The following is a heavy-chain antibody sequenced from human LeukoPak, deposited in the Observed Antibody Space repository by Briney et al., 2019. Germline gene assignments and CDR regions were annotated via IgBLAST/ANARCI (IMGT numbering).Heavy chain of an antibody. CDR3: ARDRAYSSSWYDYYYYYGMDV. D-gene: IGHD6-13*01. J-gene: IGHJ6*02. V-gene: IGHV1-2*02. Sequence: GASVKVSCKASGYTFTGYYMHWVRQAPGQGLEWMGWINPNSGGTNYAQKFQGRVTMTRDTSISTAYMELSRLRSDDTAVYYCARDRAYSSSWYDYYYYYGMDVWGQGTTVTVSS. CDR1: GYTFTGYY. CDR2: INPNSGGT.